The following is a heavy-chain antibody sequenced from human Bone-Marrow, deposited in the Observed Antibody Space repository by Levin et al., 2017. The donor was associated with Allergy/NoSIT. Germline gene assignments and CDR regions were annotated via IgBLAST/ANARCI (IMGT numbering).Heavy chain of an antibody. J-gene: IGHJ4*02. CDR2: IYWDDDK. CDR1: GFSVNTRGVG. Sequence: SGPTLVKPKQTLTLTCACSGFSVNTRGVGVGWIRQPPGKALEWLALIYWDDDKRYSPYVNNRLTITKDTSKNQVILRMTNMDPVDTATYYCAHSQSGLDYWGQGILVTVSS. V-gene: IGHV2-5*02. D-gene: IGHD4-11*01. CDR3: AHSQSGLDY.